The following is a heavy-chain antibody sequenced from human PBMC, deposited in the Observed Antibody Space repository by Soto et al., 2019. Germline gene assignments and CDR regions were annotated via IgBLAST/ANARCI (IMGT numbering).Heavy chain of an antibody. D-gene: IGHD6-19*01. V-gene: IGHV1-2*02. CDR1: GYTFTEHY. Sequence: QVLLVQSVAEVKKPGASVEVSCKTSGYTFTEHYIHWVRQAPGQGLEWMGWINPNTGGTNFAHRFQGRVTMTRGTSITTAYMVLSSLKSDDTAVYYCARGSSGQYFGVYFYYWGQGTLVTVSS. CDR2: INPNTGGT. CDR3: ARGSSGQYFGVYFYY. J-gene: IGHJ4*02.